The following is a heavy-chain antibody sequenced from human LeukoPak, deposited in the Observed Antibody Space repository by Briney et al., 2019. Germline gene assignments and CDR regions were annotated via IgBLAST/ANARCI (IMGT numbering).Heavy chain of an antibody. J-gene: IGHJ4*02. D-gene: IGHD5-18*01. CDR2: ISYSWTT. Sequence: SETLSLTCSVPGGSISSSSSDYYWGWVRQPPGKGLEWIGGISYSWTTYYNPSLKSRVTISADTSNNQFSLKLTSVTAADTAVYYCARHRHSHHYDYWGQGTLVTVSS. CDR3: ARHRHSHHYDY. V-gene: IGHV4-39*01. CDR1: GGSISSSSSDYY.